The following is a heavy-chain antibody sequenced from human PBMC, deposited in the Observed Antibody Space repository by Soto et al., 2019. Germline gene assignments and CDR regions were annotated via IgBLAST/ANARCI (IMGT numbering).Heavy chain of an antibody. V-gene: IGHV4-34*01. CDR1: GGSFSGYY. D-gene: IGHD6-19*01. CDR3: ARYRIALAGYGYFDL. CDR2: INHSGST. J-gene: IGHJ2*01. Sequence: QVQLQQWGAGLLKPSETLSLTCAVYGGSFSGYYWSWIRQPPGKGLEWIGEINHSGSTNYNPTLKSRVTLSVDTSKIQFPLKLRSVTAADMAVYYCARYRIALAGYGYFDLGGRGTLVTVSS.